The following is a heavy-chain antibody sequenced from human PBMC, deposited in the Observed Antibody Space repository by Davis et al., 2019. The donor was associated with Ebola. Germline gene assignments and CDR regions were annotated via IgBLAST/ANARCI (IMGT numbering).Heavy chain of an antibody. D-gene: IGHD3-22*01. J-gene: IGHJ4*02. CDR3: ARDRGDSSGYYYFDY. V-gene: IGHV3-30*04. CDR2: ISYDGSDK. Sequence: GESLKISCAASGFTFSNYAMHWVRQAPGKGLEWVAVISYDGSDKYYADSVKGRFTISRDNSKNTLYLQMNSLRAEDTAVYYCARDRGDSSGYYYFDYWGQGTLVTVSS. CDR1: GFTFSNYA.